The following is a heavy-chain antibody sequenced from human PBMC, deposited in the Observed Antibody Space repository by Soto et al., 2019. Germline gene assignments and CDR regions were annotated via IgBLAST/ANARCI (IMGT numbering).Heavy chain of an antibody. V-gene: IGHV3-23*01. CDR1: GFTFSNYA. CDR2: ITGSGGGT. D-gene: IGHD6-13*01. J-gene: IGHJ4*02. CDR3: AKRPLTAAGFDY. Sequence: EVQLLESGGGLVQPGGSLRLSCAASGFTFSNYAMTWVRQAPGKGLEWASVITGSGGGTYFVDSVKGRFTISRDNSKNTVYLQMNSLRAEDTAVYYCAKRPLTAAGFDYWGQGTLVTVSS.